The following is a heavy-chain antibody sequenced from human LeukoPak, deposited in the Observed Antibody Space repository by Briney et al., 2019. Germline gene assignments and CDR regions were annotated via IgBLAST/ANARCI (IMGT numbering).Heavy chain of an antibody. J-gene: IGHJ5*02. D-gene: IGHD5-18*01. CDR2: IYYSGST. CDR3: ARLNFGYSLGWFDP. CDR1: GGSISSYY. V-gene: IGHV4-59*08. Sequence: SETLSLTCTVSGGSISSYYWSWIRQPPGKGLEWIGYIYYSGSTNYNPSLKSRVTISVDTSKNQFSLKLSSVTAADTAVYYCARLNFGYSLGWFDPWDQGTLVTVSS.